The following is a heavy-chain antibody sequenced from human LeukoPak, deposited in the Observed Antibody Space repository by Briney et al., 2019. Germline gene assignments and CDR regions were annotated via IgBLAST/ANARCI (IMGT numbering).Heavy chain of an antibody. J-gene: IGHJ6*02. Sequence: PGGSLRLSCAASGFTFSSYWMSWVRQAPGKGLEWVANIKQDGSEKYYVDSVKGRFTISRDNAKNSLYLQMNSLRAEDTAVYYCARDRRGYSYGYPRRGMDVWGQGTTVTVSS. D-gene: IGHD5-18*01. CDR2: IKQDGSEK. CDR3: ARDRRGYSYGYPRRGMDV. V-gene: IGHV3-7*01. CDR1: GFTFSSYW.